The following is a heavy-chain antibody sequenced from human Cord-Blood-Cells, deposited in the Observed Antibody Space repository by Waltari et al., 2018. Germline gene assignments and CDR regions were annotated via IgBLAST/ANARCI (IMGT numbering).Heavy chain of an antibody. J-gene: IGHJ3*02. CDR3: ARVHDAFDI. Sequence: EVQLVESGGGLVKPGGSLRLSCAASGFTFRSYSLNWVRQAPGKGLEWVSSISSSSSYIYYADSVKGRFTISRDNAKNSLYLQMNSLRAEDTAVYYCARVHDAFDIWGQGTMVTVSS. CDR2: ISSSSSYI. CDR1: GFTFRSYS. V-gene: IGHV3-21*01.